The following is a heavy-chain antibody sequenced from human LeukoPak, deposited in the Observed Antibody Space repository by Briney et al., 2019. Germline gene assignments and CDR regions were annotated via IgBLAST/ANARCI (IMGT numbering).Heavy chain of an antibody. CDR2: ISYDGSNK. CDR3: AREGYSSSWYYYYYGMDV. CDR1: GFTFSSYA. D-gene: IGHD6-13*01. J-gene: IGHJ6*04. V-gene: IGHV3-30*04. Sequence: GGSLRLSCAASGFTFSSYAMHWVRQAPGKGLEWVAVISYDGSNKYYADSVKGRFTISRDNSKNTLYLQMNSLRAEDTAVYYCAREGYSSSWYYYYYGMDVWGKGTTVTVSS.